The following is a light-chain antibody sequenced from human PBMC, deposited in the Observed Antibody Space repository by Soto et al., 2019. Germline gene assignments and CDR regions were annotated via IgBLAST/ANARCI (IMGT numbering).Light chain of an antibody. Sequence: QSALTQPASVSGSPGQSITISCTGTSSDVGGYNYVSWYQQHPGKAPKLMIYDVSNRPSGVSNHFSGSKSGNTASLTISWLQAEDEADYYCSSYTSSSFYVFGTGTKVTVL. CDR3: SSYTSSSFYV. CDR2: DVS. J-gene: IGLJ1*01. CDR1: SSDVGGYNY. V-gene: IGLV2-14*01.